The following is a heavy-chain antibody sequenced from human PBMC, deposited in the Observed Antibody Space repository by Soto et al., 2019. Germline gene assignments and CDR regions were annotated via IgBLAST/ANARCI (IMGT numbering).Heavy chain of an antibody. CDR1: GFTFTSSA. Sequence: KVSCKASGFTFTSSAVQWVRQARGQRLEWIGWIVVGSGNTNYAQKFQERVTITRDMSTSTAYMELSSLRSEDTAVYYCAAVHVTREPTPFDDWGQGTLVTVSS. CDR3: AAVHVTREPTPFDD. D-gene: IGHD1-26*01. J-gene: IGHJ4*02. V-gene: IGHV1-58*01. CDR2: IVVGSGNT.